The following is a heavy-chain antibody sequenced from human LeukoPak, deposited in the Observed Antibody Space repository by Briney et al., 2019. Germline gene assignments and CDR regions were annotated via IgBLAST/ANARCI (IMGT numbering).Heavy chain of an antibody. J-gene: IGHJ5*02. D-gene: IGHD2-21*02. CDR2: IKSKTDGGTT. CDR1: GFTFSNVW. V-gene: IGHV3-15*01. CDR3: TTAAGSYCGGDCYSS. Sequence: PGGSLRLSCAASGFTFSNVWMNWVRQAPGKGLEWVGRIKSKTDGGTTDYAAPVKGRFTISRDDSKNTLYLQMNSLKTEDTAVYYCTTAAGSYCGGDCYSSWGQGTLVTVSS.